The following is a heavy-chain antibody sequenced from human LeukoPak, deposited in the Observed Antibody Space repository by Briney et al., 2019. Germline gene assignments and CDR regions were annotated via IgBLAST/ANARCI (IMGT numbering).Heavy chain of an antibody. CDR2: IWYNGSNE. J-gene: IGHJ4*02. V-gene: IGHV3-33*01. CDR3: ARASYGSGSYDLYYFDY. D-gene: IGHD3-10*01. Sequence: GGSLRLSCAASGFTFRSYGMHWVRQAPGKGLEWVAVIWYNGSNEYYADSVKGRFTISRDNSKNTLYLQMNSLRAEDTAVYYCARASYGSGSYDLYYFDYWGQGTLVTVSS. CDR1: GFTFRSYG.